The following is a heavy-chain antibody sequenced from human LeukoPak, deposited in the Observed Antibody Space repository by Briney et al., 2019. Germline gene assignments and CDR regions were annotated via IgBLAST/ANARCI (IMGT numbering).Heavy chain of an antibody. V-gene: IGHV3-74*01. Sequence: PGGSLRLSCAASGLTFSNYWMHWVRQAPGKGLVWVSLIHSDGGTTNYADSVKGRFTISRDNAKNTLYLQMNSLRVEDTAVYYCARDTYSIAEWGQGTLVTVSS. CDR1: GLTFSNYW. CDR3: ARDTYSIAE. D-gene: IGHD1-26*01. CDR2: IHSDGGTT. J-gene: IGHJ4*02.